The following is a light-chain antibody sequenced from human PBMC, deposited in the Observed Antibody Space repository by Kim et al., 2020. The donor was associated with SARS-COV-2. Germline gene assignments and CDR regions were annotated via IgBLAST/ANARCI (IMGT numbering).Light chain of an antibody. CDR3: KQSYSTPPT. CDR1: QSLSSY. V-gene: IGKV1-39*01. J-gene: IGKJ1*01. Sequence: DIQMTQSPSSLSAAVGDRVTISCRASQSLSSYLNWYQQKPGKAPKLLIYAASSLQSGVPSRFSGSGSGTDFTLTISSLQPEDVATYYCKQSYSTPPTFGQGTKVDIK. CDR2: AAS.